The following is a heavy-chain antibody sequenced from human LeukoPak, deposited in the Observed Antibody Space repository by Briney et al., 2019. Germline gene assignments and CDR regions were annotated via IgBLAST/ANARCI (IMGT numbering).Heavy chain of an antibody. Sequence: GASVKVSCKASGYTFTSYYMHWVRQAPGQGLEWMGIINPSGGSTSYAQKFQGRVTMTRDMSTSTVYMELSSLRSEDTAVYYCARETCSGGSCLYYFDYWGQGTLVTVSS. D-gene: IGHD2-15*01. CDR2: INPSGGST. CDR1: GYTFTSYY. V-gene: IGHV1-46*01. CDR3: ARETCSGGSCLYYFDY. J-gene: IGHJ4*02.